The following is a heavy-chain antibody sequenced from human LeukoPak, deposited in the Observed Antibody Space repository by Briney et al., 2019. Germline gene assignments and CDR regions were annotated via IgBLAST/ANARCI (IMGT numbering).Heavy chain of an antibody. V-gene: IGHV1-2*06. J-gene: IGHJ4*02. D-gene: IGHD3-3*01. CDR3: ARETKLEWLLIFDY. Sequence: GASVKVSCKASGGTFSSYAISWVRQAPGQGPEWMGRINPNSGGTNYAQKFQGRVTMTRDTSINTAYMELSRLRSDDTAVYYCARETKLEWLLIFDYWGQGTLVTVSS. CDR2: INPNSGGT. CDR1: GGTFSSYA.